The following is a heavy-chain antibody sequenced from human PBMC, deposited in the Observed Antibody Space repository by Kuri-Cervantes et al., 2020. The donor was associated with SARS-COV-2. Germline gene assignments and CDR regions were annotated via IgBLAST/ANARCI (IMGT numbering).Heavy chain of an antibody. CDR1: GFSLSTSGVG. D-gene: IGHD2-2*01. CDR3: AHSTNYYYYMDV. V-gene: IGHV2-5*05. Sequence: SGPTLVKPTQTLTLTCTFSGFSLSTSGVGVGWIRQPPGKALEWLALIYWDDDKRYGPSLKSRPTITKDTSKNQVVLTMTNTDPVDTATYYCAHSTNYYYYMDVWGKGTTVTVSS. J-gene: IGHJ6*03. CDR2: IYWDDDK.